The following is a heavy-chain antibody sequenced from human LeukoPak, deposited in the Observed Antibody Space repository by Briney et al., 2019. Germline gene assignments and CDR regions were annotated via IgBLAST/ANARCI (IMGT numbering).Heavy chain of an antibody. D-gene: IGHD3-22*01. CDR2: IYSDGST. V-gene: IGHV3-66*01. Sequence: GGSLRLSCAASGFSFSTYSFSWVRQAPGKGLEWVSIIYSDGSTYYADSVKGRFTISRDNAKNSLYLQMNSLRAEDTAVYYCARDWRTSSYIYYLDYWGQGTLVTVSS. CDR3: ARDWRTSSYIYYLDY. CDR1: GFSFSTYS. J-gene: IGHJ4*02.